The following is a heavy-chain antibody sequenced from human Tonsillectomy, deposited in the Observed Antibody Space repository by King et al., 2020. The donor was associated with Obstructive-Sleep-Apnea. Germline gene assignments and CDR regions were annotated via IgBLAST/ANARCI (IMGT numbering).Heavy chain of an antibody. D-gene: IGHD1-26*01. Sequence: VQLVESGGGLVKPGGSLRLSCAASGFTLSNAWMNWVRQAPGKGLEWVGRIKSQSDGGTTDYAAPVKGRFTISREDSKSTLYLEMSSLKIEETGDYYCTSLLPPSIRDSGSIPPWFVPWGRGTLVTVSS. J-gene: IGHJ5*02. V-gene: IGHV3-15*05. CDR3: TSLLPPSIRDSGSIPPWFVP. CDR1: GFTLSNAW. CDR2: IKSQSDGGTT.